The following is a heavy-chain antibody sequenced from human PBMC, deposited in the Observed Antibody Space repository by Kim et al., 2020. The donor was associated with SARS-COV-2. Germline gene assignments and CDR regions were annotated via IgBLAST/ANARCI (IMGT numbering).Heavy chain of an antibody. Sequence: LKSRVTISVDTSKNQFSPKRSSVTAADTAVYYCARRARRVGYSSGWYFDYWGQGTLVTVSS. V-gene: IGHV4-59*08. J-gene: IGHJ4*02. D-gene: IGHD6-19*01. CDR3: ARRARRVGYSSGWYFDY.